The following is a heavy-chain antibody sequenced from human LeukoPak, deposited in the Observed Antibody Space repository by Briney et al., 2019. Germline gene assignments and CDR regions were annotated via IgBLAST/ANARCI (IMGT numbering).Heavy chain of an antibody. CDR3: AREHYYDSSGYKPADY. V-gene: IGHV3-7*01. CDR2: IKQDGSEK. CDR1: GFTFSSYW. Sequence: GGSLRLSCAASGFTFSSYWMSWVHQAPGKGLEWVANIKQDGSEKYYVDSVKGRFTISRDNAKNSLYLQMNSLRAEDTAVYYCAREHYYDSSGYKPADYWGQGTLVTVSS. J-gene: IGHJ4*02. D-gene: IGHD3-22*01.